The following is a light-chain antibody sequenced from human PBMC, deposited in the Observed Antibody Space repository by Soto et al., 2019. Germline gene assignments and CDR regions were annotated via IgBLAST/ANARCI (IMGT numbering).Light chain of an antibody. V-gene: IGKV1-33*01. CDR2: YSS. CDR3: QQFDNLPFT. Sequence: DIQMTQSPSSLSASVGDRVTIICQASQDINNYLNWYQQKPGKAPKLLIYYSSNLEIGVPSRFSGSGYGTRFSFTISSLQPEDIATYYCQQFDNLPFTFGQGTRLEIK. J-gene: IGKJ5*01. CDR1: QDINNY.